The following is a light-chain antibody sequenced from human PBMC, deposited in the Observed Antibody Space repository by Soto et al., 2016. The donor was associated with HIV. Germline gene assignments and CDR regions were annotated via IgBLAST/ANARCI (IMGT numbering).Light chain of an antibody. V-gene: IGKV2-30*02. CDR1: QSLVHSDGNTY. J-gene: IGKJ5*01. Sequence: DVVMTQSPLSLPVTLGQPVSISCRSSQSLVHSDGNTYLNWFQQRPGQSPRRLIYKVSNRDSGVPDRFSGSGSGTDFTLKISRVEAEDVGVYYCMQSMQLPPITFGQGTRLDIK. CDR3: MQSMQLPPIT. CDR2: KVS.